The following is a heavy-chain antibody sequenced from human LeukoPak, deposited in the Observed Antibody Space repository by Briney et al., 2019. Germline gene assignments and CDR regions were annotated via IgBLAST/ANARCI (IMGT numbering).Heavy chain of an antibody. Sequence: SGGSLRLSCAASGFTFSSYSMNWVRQAPGKGLEWVSAISGSGGSTYYADSVKGRFTISRDNSKNTLYLQMNSLRAEDTAVYYCAKAGQTTGYSSSFFYWGQGTLVTVSS. J-gene: IGHJ4*02. CDR1: GFTFSSYS. CDR2: ISGSGGST. V-gene: IGHV3-23*01. CDR3: AKAGQTTGYSSSFFY. D-gene: IGHD6-13*01.